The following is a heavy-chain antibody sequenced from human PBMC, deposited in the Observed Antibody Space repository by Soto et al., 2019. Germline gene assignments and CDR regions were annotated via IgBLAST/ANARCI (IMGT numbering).Heavy chain of an antibody. CDR2: INHSGST. CDR3: ARLGTFLLDY. J-gene: IGHJ4*02. V-gene: IGHV4-34*01. Sequence: SETLSLTCAVYGGSFSGYYWSWIRQPPGKGLEWIGEINHSGSTNYNPSLKSRVTISVDTSKNQFSLKLSSVTAADTAVYYCARLGTFLLDYWGQGTLVTVSS. CDR1: GGSFSGYY.